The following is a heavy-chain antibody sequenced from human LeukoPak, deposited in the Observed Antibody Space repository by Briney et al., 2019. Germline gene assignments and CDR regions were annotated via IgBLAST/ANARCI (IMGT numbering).Heavy chain of an antibody. D-gene: IGHD2-15*01. CDR1: GGSISSSNYY. CDR3: ARAVLSYCRGGSCPYFDY. Sequence: SETLSLTCTVSGGSISSSNYYWGWIRQPPGKGLEWIGYIYYSGSTNYNPSLKSRVTISVDTSKNQFSLKLSSLTAADTAVYYCARAVLSYCRGGSCPYFDYWGQGTLVTVSS. V-gene: IGHV4-61*05. J-gene: IGHJ4*01. CDR2: IYYSGST.